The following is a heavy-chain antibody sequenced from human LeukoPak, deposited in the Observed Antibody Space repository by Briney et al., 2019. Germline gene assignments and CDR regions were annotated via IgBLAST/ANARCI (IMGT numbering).Heavy chain of an antibody. V-gene: IGHV3-7*01. D-gene: IGHD2-15*01. J-gene: IGHJ4*02. CDR2: IKQDGSEK. CDR3: ARDIVVVVAATYYFDY. CDR1: GFTFSSYW. Sequence: PGGSLRLSCAASGFTFSSYWMSWVRQAPGKGLEWVANIKQDGSEKYYVDSVKGRFTISRDNAKNSLYLQMYSLRAEDTAVYYCARDIVVVVAATYYFDYWGQGTLVTVSS.